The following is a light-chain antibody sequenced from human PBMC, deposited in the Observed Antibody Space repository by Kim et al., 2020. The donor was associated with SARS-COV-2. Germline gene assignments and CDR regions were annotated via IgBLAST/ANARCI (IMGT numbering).Light chain of an antibody. CDR1: QTINNK. CDR3: QQSNDWPPLT. J-gene: IGKJ1*01. Sequence: YPGERATLSCRASQTINNKLVWYQQKPGQAPRLHIYDATTRATGVPARFIGSGSETDFTLTISSLQSEDFAVYYCQQSNDWPPLTFGQGTKVDIK. CDR2: DAT. V-gene: IGKV3-15*01.